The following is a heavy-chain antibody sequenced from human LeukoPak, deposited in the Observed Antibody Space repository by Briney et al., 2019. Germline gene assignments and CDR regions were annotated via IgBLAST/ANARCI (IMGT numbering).Heavy chain of an antibody. J-gene: IGHJ6*04. CDR2: ISYDGTNE. V-gene: IGHV3-30*04. D-gene: IGHD2-15*01. Sequence: GGSLRLSCAASGFTFNTYTMNWVRQAPGKGLEGVALISYDGTNEYYADSVKGRFTISRDNSKNTVSVQMNSLRIEDTAVYYCARAGGCSGGSCYYYYYGMDVWGKGTTVTVSS. CDR1: GFTFNTYT. CDR3: ARAGGCSGGSCYYYYYGMDV.